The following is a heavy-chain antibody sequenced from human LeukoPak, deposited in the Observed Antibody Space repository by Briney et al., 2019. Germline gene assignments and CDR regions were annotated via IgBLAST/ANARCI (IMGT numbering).Heavy chain of an antibody. J-gene: IGHJ5*02. Sequence: SETLSLTCTVSGGSISSYYWSWIRQPPGKGLEWIGYIYYSGSTNYNPSLKSRVTISVDTSKNQFSLKLSSVTAADTAVYYCARRPIAVAASNWFDPWGQGTLVTVSS. V-gene: IGHV4-59*01. CDR3: ARRPIAVAASNWFDP. CDR1: GGSISSYY. D-gene: IGHD6-19*01. CDR2: IYYSGST.